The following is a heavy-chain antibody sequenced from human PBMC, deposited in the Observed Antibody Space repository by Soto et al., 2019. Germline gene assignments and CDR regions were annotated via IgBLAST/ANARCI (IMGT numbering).Heavy chain of an antibody. J-gene: IGHJ4*02. CDR1: GYTFTNYA. CDR2: INAGNGNT. CDR3: TRRSRYYSLAY. D-gene: IGHD3-22*01. V-gene: IGHV1-3*01. Sequence: QVQLVQSGAEVKKPGASVKVSCKASGYTFTNYAMHWVRQAPGQSLEWMGWINAGNGNTKYSQQFQGRVTITRDTSASTAYMELSSLRSEDPTVYCCTRRSRYYSLAYWGPGTLVTVSS.